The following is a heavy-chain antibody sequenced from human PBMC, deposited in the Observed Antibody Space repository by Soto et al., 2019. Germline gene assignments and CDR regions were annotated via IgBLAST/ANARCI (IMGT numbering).Heavy chain of an antibody. CDR2: IKQDGSEK. Sequence: EVQLVESGGGLVQPGGSLRLSCAASGFTFSSYWMSWVRQAPGKGLEWVANIKQDGSEKYYVDSVKGRFTISRDNAKNSLYLQMNRLSAEDTAVYYCAGDGPPFQWFGELVLRGQGTLVTVSS. V-gene: IGHV3-7*01. CDR1: GFTFSSYW. J-gene: IGHJ4*02. CDR3: AGDGPPFQWFGELVL. D-gene: IGHD3-10*01.